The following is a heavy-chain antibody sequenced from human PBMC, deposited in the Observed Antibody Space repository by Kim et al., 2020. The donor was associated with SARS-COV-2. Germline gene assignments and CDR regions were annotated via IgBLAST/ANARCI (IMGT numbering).Heavy chain of an antibody. Sequence: GGSLRLSCAASGFAFSSSAMYWVRQAPGKGLEWVASVSGYDGNTYYADSVKGRLTISRDNSKNTVRLQMDSLRAEDTAVYYCVKPAVGRGKSFGFDSWGQGTLVTVSS. V-gene: IGHV3-23*01. CDR1: GFAFSSSA. CDR2: VSGYDGNT. CDR3: VKPAVGRGKSFGFDS. D-gene: IGHD5-18*01. J-gene: IGHJ4*02.